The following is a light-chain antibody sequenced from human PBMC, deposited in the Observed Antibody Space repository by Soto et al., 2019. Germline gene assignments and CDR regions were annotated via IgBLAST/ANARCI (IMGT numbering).Light chain of an antibody. CDR3: QQGSSFPRT. Sequence: DIQMTQSPSSVSASVGDRVTITCRASQGISSWLAWFQQKPGEAPRLLIYAASSLHSGVPSRFIGNGSWTDVVLAISSLQPENFAPCYCQQGSSFPRTFGGGTKVEIK. CDR2: AAS. V-gene: IGKV1-12*01. CDR1: QGISSW. J-gene: IGKJ4*01.